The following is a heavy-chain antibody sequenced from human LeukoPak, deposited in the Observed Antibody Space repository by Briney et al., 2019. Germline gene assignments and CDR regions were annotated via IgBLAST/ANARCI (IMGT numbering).Heavy chain of an antibody. Sequence: GASVKVSCKASGGTFSSYAISWVRQAPGQGLEWMGGLIPIFGTANYAQKFQGRVTITADESTSTAYMELSSLRSEDTAVYYCARHRSSSWYSPFDYWGQGTLVTVSS. CDR2: LIPIFGTA. CDR1: GGTFSSYA. D-gene: IGHD6-13*01. CDR3: ARHRSSSWYSPFDY. V-gene: IGHV1-69*13. J-gene: IGHJ4*02.